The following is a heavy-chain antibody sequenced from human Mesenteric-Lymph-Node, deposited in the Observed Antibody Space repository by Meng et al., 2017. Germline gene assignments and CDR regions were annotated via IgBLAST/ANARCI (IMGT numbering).Heavy chain of an antibody. D-gene: IGHD2-21*02. J-gene: IGHJ4*02. CDR2: MDYRGST. V-gene: IGHV4-30-4*01. Sequence: GHVQQWAAGLLRPSETLSLPCTVSGDSISSGEYFWSWIRQPPGKGLEWIGYMDYRGSTFYNPSLKSRVTISVDTSKNQFSLKLSFVAAADTAIYYCARELDAVGVTAYDLWGQGTLVTVSS. CDR1: GDSISSGEYF. CDR3: ARELDAVGVTAYDL.